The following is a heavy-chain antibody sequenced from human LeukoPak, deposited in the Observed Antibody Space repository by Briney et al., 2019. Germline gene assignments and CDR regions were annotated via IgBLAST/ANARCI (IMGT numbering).Heavy chain of an antibody. CDR3: AREDDRSFGAYAC. V-gene: IGHV1-18*01. D-gene: IGHD2-2*01. J-gene: IGHJ4*02. Sequence: ASVKVSCKASNYTFSDYDVTWVRQAPGQGLEWMGWVSKYTGNADYAPKFQGRVSMTTDTSTRTAYMELRSLRPDDTAVYFCAREDDRSFGAYACWGQGTLVTVS. CDR2: VSKYTGNA. CDR1: NYTFSDYD.